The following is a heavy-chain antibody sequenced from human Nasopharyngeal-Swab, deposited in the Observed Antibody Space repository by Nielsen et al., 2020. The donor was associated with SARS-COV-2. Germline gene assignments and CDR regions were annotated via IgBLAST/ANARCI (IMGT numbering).Heavy chain of an antibody. J-gene: IGHJ4*02. CDR1: GYTFTGYY. CDR2: INPNSGGT. V-gene: IGHV1-2*06. D-gene: IGHD3-10*01. Sequence: ASVKVSCKASGYTFTGYYMHWVRQAPGQGLEWMGRINPNSGGTNYAQKFQGRVTMTRDTSISTAYMGLSRLRSEDTAVYYCARDRIDSGFDYWGQGTLVTVSS. CDR3: ARDRIDSGFDY.